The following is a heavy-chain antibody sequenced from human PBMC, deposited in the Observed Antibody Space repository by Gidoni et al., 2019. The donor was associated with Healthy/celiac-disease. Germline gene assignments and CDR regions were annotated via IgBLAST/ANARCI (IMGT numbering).Heavy chain of an antibody. Sequence: QVQLQESGPGLVKPSETLSLNCTVSGYSISSGYYWGWIRQPPGKGLEWIGSIYHSGSTYYNPSLKSRVTISVDTSKNQFSLKLSSVTAADTAVYYCASRTVPSVAFDIWGQGTMVTVSS. D-gene: IGHD2-2*01. J-gene: IGHJ3*02. CDR2: IYHSGST. CDR3: ASRTVPSVAFDI. V-gene: IGHV4-38-2*02. CDR1: GYSISSGYY.